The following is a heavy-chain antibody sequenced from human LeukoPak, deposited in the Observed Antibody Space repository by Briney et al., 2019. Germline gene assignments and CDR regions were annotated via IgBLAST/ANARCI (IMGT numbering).Heavy chain of an antibody. CDR3: ARDYGDIPPDWYYDL. D-gene: IGHD4-17*01. Sequence: SETLSLTCTVSGGSISSYYWSWIRQPPGKGLEWIGYIYYTGSTTYNPSLKSRVTISVDTSKNQFSLKLRSVTAADTAVYYCARDYGDIPPDWYYDLWGRGTLVTVS. CDR2: IYYTGST. V-gene: IGHV4-59*01. J-gene: IGHJ2*01. CDR1: GGSISSYY.